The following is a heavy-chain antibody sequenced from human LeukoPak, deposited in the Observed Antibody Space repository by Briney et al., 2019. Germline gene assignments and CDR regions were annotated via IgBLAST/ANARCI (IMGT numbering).Heavy chain of an antibody. CDR2: IRGGGTSE. J-gene: IGHJ3*02. D-gene: IGHD4-17*01. CDR1: GFTLSAYA. CDR3: ARDPNGDYIGAFDM. V-gene: IGHV3-23*01. Sequence: TGGSLRLSCTASGFTLSAYAMMWVRQAPGKGPEWVSAIRGGGTSEFYADSVKGRFRISRDNSKDTLFLQMNSLRAEDTAVYYCARDPNGDYIGAFDMWGPGTMVTVSS.